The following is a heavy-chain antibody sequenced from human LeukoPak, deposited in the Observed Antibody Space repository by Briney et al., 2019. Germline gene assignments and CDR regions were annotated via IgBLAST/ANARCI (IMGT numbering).Heavy chain of an antibody. J-gene: IGHJ6*03. CDR1: AYSITSRYY. CDR3: ARVGPYYYYYMDV. V-gene: IGHV4-38-2*02. Sequence: SETLSLTCTVSAYSITSRYYWGWIRQPPGKGLEGIGISYHSGSTYYSPSLQSRVTISVDTYKNQFSLKLSSVPAADTAVYYCARVGPYYYYYMDVWGKGTTVTVSS. CDR2: SYHSGST.